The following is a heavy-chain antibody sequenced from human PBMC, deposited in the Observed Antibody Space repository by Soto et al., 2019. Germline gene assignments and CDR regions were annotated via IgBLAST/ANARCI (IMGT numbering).Heavy chain of an antibody. CDR2: VKSQTNGGTT. CDR1: GFTFSNAW. Sequence: EVQLVESGGGLVKPGGSLTLSCAASGFTFSNAWINWVRQAPGKGLEWVGRVKSQTNGGTTDFAASVKGRYAISRDDSISMAFMRMNSLKIEDTAVYYCTTDSYITVTPVRLDYWGHGTLVTVSS. CDR3: TTDSYITVTPVRLDY. D-gene: IGHD4-4*01. V-gene: IGHV3-15*07. J-gene: IGHJ4*01.